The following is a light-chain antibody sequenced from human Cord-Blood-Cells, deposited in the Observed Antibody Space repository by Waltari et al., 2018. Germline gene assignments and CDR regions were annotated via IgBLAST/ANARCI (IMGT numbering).Light chain of an antibody. V-gene: IGLV3-21*04. J-gene: IGLJ1*01. CDR2: YDS. CDR1: NIGSKS. CDR3: QVWDSSSDHYV. Sequence: SSVLTQPPSVSVAPGKPARITCGGNNIGSKSVHWYQQKPGQAPVLVIYYDSDRPSGIPERFSGSNSGNTATLTISRVEAGDEADYYCQVWDSSSDHYVFGTGTKVTVL.